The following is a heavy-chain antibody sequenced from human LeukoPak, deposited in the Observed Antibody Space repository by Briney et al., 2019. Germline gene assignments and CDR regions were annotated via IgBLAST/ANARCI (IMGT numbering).Heavy chain of an antibody. CDR2: INHSGST. CDR1: GGSFSGYY. Sequence: SETLSLTCAVYGGSFSGYYWSWIRQPPGKGLEWIGEINHSGSTNYNPSLKSRVTLSVDTSKNQFSLNLSSVTAADTAVYYCAKDRSGSYYGDDDALDIWGQGTMVTVSS. CDR3: AKDRSGSYYGDDDALDI. V-gene: IGHV4-34*01. J-gene: IGHJ3*02. D-gene: IGHD1-26*01.